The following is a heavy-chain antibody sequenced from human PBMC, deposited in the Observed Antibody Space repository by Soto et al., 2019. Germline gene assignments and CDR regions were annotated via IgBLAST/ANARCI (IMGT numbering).Heavy chain of an antibody. J-gene: IGHJ5*02. CDR3: ARLHCDSPNCVPLDP. CDR1: GGSISDDTYY. CDR2: IYYSGTS. Sequence: QLQLQESGPGLVKPSETLSLTCTVSGGSISDDTYYWGWIRQPPGKGLEWIGSIYYSGTSSYNPSLKSRVTMSFDTSKKQLSLRLRSVTAADTAVYHCARLHCDSPNCVPLDPWGQGTLVIVSS. D-gene: IGHD2-2*01. V-gene: IGHV4-39*01.